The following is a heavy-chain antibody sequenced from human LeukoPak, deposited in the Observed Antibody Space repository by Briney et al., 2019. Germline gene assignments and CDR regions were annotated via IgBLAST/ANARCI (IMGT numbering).Heavy chain of an antibody. D-gene: IGHD3-10*02. CDR2: ISWNSGNI. CDR1: GFTFADYA. J-gene: IGHJ6*04. V-gene: IGHV3-9*01. CDR3: AELGITMIGGV. Sequence: GGSLRLSCAASGFTFADYAMHWVRQTPGKGLEWVSGISWNSGNIDYADSVKGRFTISRDNAKNSLYLQMNSLRVEDTAVYYCAELGITMIGGVWGKGTTVTISS.